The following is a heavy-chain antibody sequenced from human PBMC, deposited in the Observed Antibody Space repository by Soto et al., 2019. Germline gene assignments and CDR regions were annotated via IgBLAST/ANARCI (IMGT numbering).Heavy chain of an antibody. CDR3: ARQSPYDFWSGYPSLDY. D-gene: IGHD3-3*01. V-gene: IGHV6-1*01. J-gene: IGHJ4*02. CDR2: TYYGSKWYV. CDR1: GDSVSGNGIA. Sequence: SQTLSLTCVISGDSVSGNGIAWSWIRQSPARGLEWLGRTYYGSKWYVDYAESVKSRITINPDTSRNQFSLKLSSVTAADTAVYYCARQSPYDFWSGYPSLDYWGQGTLVTVS.